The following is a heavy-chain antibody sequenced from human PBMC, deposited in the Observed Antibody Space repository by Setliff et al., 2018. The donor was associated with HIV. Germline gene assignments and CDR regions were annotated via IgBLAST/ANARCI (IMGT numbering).Heavy chain of an antibody. Sequence: PSETLSLTCSVSGASLQSYYWSWIRQPAGKGLQWIGRIYYVGWSKYNPSLEDRVTMSVDTSNNQFSLKLRSVTAADTAVYYCARARITMTGGRLEPYAFDRWGQGTKVTVSS. V-gene: IGHV4-4*07. CDR1: GASLQSYY. CDR3: ARARITMTGGRLEPYAFDR. J-gene: IGHJ3*01. CDR2: IYYVGWS. D-gene: IGHD3-22*01.